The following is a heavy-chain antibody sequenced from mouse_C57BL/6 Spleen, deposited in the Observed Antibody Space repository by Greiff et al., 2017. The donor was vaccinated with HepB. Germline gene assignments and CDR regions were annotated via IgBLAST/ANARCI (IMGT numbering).Heavy chain of an antibody. J-gene: IGHJ4*01. CDR3: VRQGGEGYYGLYAMDY. Sequence: EVMLVESGGGLVQPKGSLKLSCAASGFSFNTYAMNWVRQAPGKGLEWVARIRSKSNNYATYYADSVKDRFTISRDDSESMLYLQMNNLKTEDTARYYCVRQGGEGYYGLYAMDYWGQGTSVTVSS. CDR2: IRSKSNNYAT. D-gene: IGHD1-1*01. V-gene: IGHV10-1*01. CDR1: GFSFNTYA.